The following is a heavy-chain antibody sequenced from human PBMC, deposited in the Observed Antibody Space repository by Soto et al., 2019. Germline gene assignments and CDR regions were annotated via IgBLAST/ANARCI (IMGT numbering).Heavy chain of an antibody. J-gene: IGHJ2*01. CDR1: GFTFSSYW. CDR2: INSDGSSA. Sequence: PGGSLRLSCAASGFTFSSYWMHWVRQAPGKGLVWVSRINSDGSSASYADSVKGRFTISRDNAKNTLYLQMNSLRAEDTAVYYCARAARPRGYFDLWGRGTLVTVSS. D-gene: IGHD6-6*01. CDR3: ARAARPRGYFDL. V-gene: IGHV3-74*01.